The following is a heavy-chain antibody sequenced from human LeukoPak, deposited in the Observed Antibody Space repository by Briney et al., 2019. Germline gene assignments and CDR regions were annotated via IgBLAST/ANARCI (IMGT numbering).Heavy chain of an antibody. J-gene: IGHJ6*03. D-gene: IGHD3-3*01. CDR1: GFTFSSSW. CDR2: IREDGSQK. V-gene: IGHV3-7*01. Sequence: GGSLRLSCVASGFTFSSSWMTWVRQAPGKGLEWVASIREDGSQKTAVDSVRGRFTISRDNSKNTLYLQMGSLRAEDMAVYYCARDGSESYDFWSGYYYYYYYMDVWGKGTTVTVSS. CDR3: ARDGSESYDFWSGYYYYYYYMDV.